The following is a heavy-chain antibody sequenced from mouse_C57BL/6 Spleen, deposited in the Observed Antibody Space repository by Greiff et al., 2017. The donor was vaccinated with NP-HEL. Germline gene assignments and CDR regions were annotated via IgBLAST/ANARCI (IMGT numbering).Heavy chain of an antibody. V-gene: IGHV1-15*01. CDR2: IDPETGGT. J-gene: IGHJ2*01. D-gene: IGHD1-1*01. Sequence: VQLQQSGAELVRPGASVTLSCKASGYTFTDYEMHWVKQTPVPGLEWIGAIDPETGGTAYNQKFKGKAILTADKSSSTAYMELRGLTSEDSAVYYCTRWITTVVATGVDYWGQGTTLTVSS. CDR1: GYTFTDYE. CDR3: TRWITTVVATGVDY.